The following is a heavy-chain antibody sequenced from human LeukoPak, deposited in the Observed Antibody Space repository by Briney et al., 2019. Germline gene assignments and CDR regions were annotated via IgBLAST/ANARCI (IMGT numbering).Heavy chain of an antibody. V-gene: IGHV4-39*07. Sequence: PSGTLSLTCTVSGGSISSSSYYWGWIRQPPGKGLEWIGSIYYSGSTYYNPSLKSRVTISVDTSKNQFSLKLSSVTAADTAVYYCARVAPYYYDSSGYYPSDYWGQGTLVTVSS. CDR3: ARVAPYYYDSSGYYPSDY. CDR1: GGSISSSSYY. J-gene: IGHJ4*02. D-gene: IGHD3-22*01. CDR2: IYYSGST.